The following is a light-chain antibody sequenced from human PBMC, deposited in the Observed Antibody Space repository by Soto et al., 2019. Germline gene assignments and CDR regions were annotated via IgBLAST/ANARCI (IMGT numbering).Light chain of an antibody. CDR3: QQYNSWPIT. CDR1: QSVSSSY. J-gene: IGKJ5*01. CDR2: RAS. V-gene: IGKV3-15*01. Sequence: EIVMTQSPATLSVSPEERATLSCIASQSVSSSYLAWYQQKHGQGPRLLVYRASTRTLGIPARFSGSEYGTEFNLTISSLQSEDFAVYYCQQYNSWPITFGQGTRLEIK.